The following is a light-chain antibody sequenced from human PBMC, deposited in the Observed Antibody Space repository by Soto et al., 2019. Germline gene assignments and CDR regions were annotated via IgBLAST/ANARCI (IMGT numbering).Light chain of an antibody. CDR2: GAS. Sequence: EIVMTQAPATLSVSRGEGATFSCRASQSVSSNLSWHQQKPGQAPRLLIYGASIRATGIPARFSGGGSGTDFTLTISSLEPEDFAVYYCQQRSNWPLTFGGGTKVDIK. J-gene: IGKJ4*02. V-gene: IGKV3-11*01. CDR3: QQRSNWPLT. CDR1: QSVSSN.